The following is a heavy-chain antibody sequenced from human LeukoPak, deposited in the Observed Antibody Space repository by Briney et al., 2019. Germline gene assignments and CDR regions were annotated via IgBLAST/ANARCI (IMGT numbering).Heavy chain of an antibody. V-gene: IGHV4-30-4*08. CDR3: AREAVTPGGNWFDP. CDR1: GGSISSGDYY. CDR2: IYYSGST. Sequence: PSQTLSLTCTVPGGSISSGDYYWSWIRQPPGKGLEWIGYIYYSGSTYYNPSLKSRVTISVDTSKNQFSLKLSSVTAADTAVYYCAREAVTPGGNWFDPWGQGTLVTVSS. D-gene: IGHD3-10*01. J-gene: IGHJ5*02.